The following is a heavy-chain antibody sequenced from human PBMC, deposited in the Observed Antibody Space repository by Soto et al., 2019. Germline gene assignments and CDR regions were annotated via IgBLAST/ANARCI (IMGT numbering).Heavy chain of an antibody. CDR1: GRSISSGGYY. J-gene: IGHJ4*02. CDR3: ARGATVTTRNEFDY. V-gene: IGHV4-31*03. D-gene: IGHD4-17*01. CDR2: IYYSGST. Sequence: SDTLSLTCTVSGRSISSGGYYWSWIRQHPGKGLEWIGYIYYSGSTYYNPSLRSRVTMSVDPSRNQFSLNLYFVTAADTAVYYCARGATVTTRNEFDYWGQGALVTVSS.